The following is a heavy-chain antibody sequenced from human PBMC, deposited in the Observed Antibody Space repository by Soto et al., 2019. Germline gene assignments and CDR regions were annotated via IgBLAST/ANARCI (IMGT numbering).Heavy chain of an antibody. D-gene: IGHD6-6*01. CDR3: AIEYSSSSAHYYCYYGMDV. J-gene: IGHJ6*02. V-gene: IGHV1-69*13. Sequence: SVKVSCQASGGTFSSYAISWVRQAPGQGLEWMGGIIPIFATANYAQKFQGRVTITADESTSTAYMELSSLRSEDTAVYYCAIEYSSSSAHYYCYYGMDVWGQGTTVTAP. CDR2: IIPIFATA. CDR1: GGTFSSYA.